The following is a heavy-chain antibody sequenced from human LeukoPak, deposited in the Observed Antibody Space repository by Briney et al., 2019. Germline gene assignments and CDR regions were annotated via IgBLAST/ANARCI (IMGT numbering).Heavy chain of an antibody. J-gene: IGHJ4*02. V-gene: IGHV3-7*01. CDR2: IKQDGSEK. D-gene: IGHD3-22*01. Sequence: GGSLRLSCAASGFTFSSYWMSWVRQAPGKGLEWVANIKQDGSEKYYVDSVKGRFTISRDNAKNSLYLQMNSLRAEDTAVYYCTKYYYDGSGYYPTFDYWGQGTLVTVSS. CDR3: TKYYYDGSGYYPTFDY. CDR1: GFTFSSYW.